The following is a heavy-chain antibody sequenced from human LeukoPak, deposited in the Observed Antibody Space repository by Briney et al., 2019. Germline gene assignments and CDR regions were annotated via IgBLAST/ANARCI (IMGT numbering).Heavy chain of an antibody. CDR2: IYYSGST. D-gene: IGHD3-10*01. V-gene: IGHV4-59*01. CDR1: GGSISSYY. CDR3: ARGGYYGSGNDFRFDP. J-gene: IGHJ5*02. Sequence: KTSETLSLTCTVSGGSISSYYWSWIRQPPGKGLEWIGYIYYSGSTNYKPSLKSRVTISVGTSKNQFSLKLNSVTAADTAVYYCARGGYYGSGNDFRFDPWGQGTLVTVSS.